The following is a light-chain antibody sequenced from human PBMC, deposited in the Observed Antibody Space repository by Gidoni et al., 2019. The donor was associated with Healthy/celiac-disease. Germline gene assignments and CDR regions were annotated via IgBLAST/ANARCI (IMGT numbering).Light chain of an antibody. CDR3: QSADSSGTYYV. CDR1: ALPKQY. V-gene: IGLV3-25*03. CDR2: KDS. J-gene: IGLJ1*01. Sequence: YELTQPPSVSVSPGQTARITCSGDALPKQYAYWYQQKPGQAPVLVIYKDSERPSGIPERFSGSSSGTTVTLTISGVQAEDEADYYCQSADSSGTYYVFGTGTKVTVL.